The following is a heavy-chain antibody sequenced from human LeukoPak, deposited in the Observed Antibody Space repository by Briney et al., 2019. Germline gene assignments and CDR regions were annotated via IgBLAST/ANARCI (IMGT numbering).Heavy chain of an antibody. CDR1: GFTFSSYG. V-gene: IGHV3-30*18. CDR2: ISYDGSNK. J-gene: IGHJ4*02. Sequence: PGGSLRLSCAASGFTFSSYGMHWVRQAPGKGLEWVAVISYDGSNKYYADSVKGRFTISRDNSKNTLYLQMNSLRADDTAVYFCAKDRTGTLGYFDYWGQGTLVTVSS. CDR3: AKDRTGTLGYFDY. D-gene: IGHD1-7*01.